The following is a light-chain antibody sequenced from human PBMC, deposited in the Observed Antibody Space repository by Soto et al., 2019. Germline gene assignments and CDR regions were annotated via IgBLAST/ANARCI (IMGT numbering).Light chain of an antibody. V-gene: IGKV1-39*01. CDR2: AAS. Sequence: DIQMTQSPSSLSASVGDRVTITCRASQSISSYLNWYQQKPGKAPKFLIYAASNLQSGVPSRFSGSGSGTDFTLTISSLQPDDFATYYCQQYNSYPWTFGQGTKVEIK. CDR3: QQYNSYPWT. J-gene: IGKJ1*01. CDR1: QSISSY.